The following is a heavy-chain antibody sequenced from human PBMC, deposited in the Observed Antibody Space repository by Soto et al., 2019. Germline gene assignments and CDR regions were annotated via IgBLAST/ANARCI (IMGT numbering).Heavy chain of an antibody. V-gene: IGHV4-30-4*01. CDR1: GGSISSGDYY. D-gene: IGHD3-22*01. Sequence: SETLSLTCTVSGGSISSGDYYWSWIRQPPGKGLEWIGYIYYSGSTYYNPSLKSRVTISVDTSKNQFSLKLSSVTAADTAVYYCARVGNDSSGYQYFDYWGQGTLVTVSS. CDR3: ARVGNDSSGYQYFDY. CDR2: IYYSGST. J-gene: IGHJ4*02.